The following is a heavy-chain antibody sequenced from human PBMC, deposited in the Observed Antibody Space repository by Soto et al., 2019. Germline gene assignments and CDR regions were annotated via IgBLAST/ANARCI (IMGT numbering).Heavy chain of an antibody. CDR3: ARVVETAMAPNDNWFDP. Sequence: QLQLQESGSGLVKPSQTLSLTCAVSGGSISSGGYSWSWIRQPPGKGLEWIGYIYHSGSTYYNPSLKSRVTLSVDRSKKQFSLKLSSVTAADTAVYYCARVVETAMAPNDNWFDPWGQGTLVTVSS. J-gene: IGHJ5*02. CDR2: IYHSGST. D-gene: IGHD5-18*01. CDR1: GGSISSGGYS. V-gene: IGHV4-30-2*01.